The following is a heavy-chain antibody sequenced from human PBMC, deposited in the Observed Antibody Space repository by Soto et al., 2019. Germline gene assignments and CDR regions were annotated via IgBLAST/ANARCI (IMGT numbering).Heavy chain of an antibody. Sequence: ASVKVSCKASGYTFTDYAMHWVRQAPGQRLEWMGWISTGNGNTKYSQKFQGRVTITRDTSATTAYMELSSLRSEDTAVYYCAKGCQMWTPDYWGQCTLVTVSS. CDR2: ISTGNGNT. V-gene: IGHV1-3*04. CDR1: GYTFTDYA. D-gene: IGHD2-21*01. J-gene: IGHJ4*02. CDR3: AKGCQMWTPDY.